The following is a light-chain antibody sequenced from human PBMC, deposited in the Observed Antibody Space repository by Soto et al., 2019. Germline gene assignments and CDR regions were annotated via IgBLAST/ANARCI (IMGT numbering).Light chain of an antibody. CDR3: QQRSNWPLT. CDR2: DAS. Sequence: EIVLTQSPGTLSLSPEERATLSCGASQSVSSYLAWYQQKPGQAPRLLIYDASNRATGIPARFSGSGSVTDFTLTISSLEPEDFALYYCQQRSNWPLTLGGGTKVEIK. V-gene: IGKV3-11*01. CDR1: QSVSSY. J-gene: IGKJ4*01.